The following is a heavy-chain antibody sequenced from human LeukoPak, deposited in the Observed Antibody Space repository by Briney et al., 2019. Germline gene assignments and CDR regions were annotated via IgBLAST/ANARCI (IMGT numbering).Heavy chain of an antibody. V-gene: IGHV3-30*02. CDR2: IRNDGDNE. CDR3: AKDHYSSKWYWYFEH. Sequence: GGSLRLSCAASGFTFSNHVMHWVRQAPGKGPEWVAFIRNDGDNEDYADSAKGRFRISRDNSKNTLYLHMDNLRPEDTAVYYCAKDHYSSKWYWYFEHWGQGALVTVSS. D-gene: IGHD6-13*01. CDR1: GFTFSNHV. J-gene: IGHJ1*01.